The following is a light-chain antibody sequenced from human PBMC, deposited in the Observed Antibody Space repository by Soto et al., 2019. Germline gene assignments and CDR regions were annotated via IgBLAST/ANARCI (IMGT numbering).Light chain of an antibody. Sequence: DIVMTQSPLSLPVTPGEPASISCRSSQSLLHSNGYNYLDWYLQKPEQSPQLLIYLGSSRASGVPDRFSGSGSGTDFTLKISRVEAEDVGVYYCMQALQSPPTFGQGTRLEIK. V-gene: IGKV2-28*01. CDR1: QSLLHSNGYNY. J-gene: IGKJ5*01. CDR3: MQALQSPPT. CDR2: LGS.